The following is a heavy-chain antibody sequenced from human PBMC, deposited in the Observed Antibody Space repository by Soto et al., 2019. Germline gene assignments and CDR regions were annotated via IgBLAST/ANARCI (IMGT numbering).Heavy chain of an antibody. CDR1: GDSITNNHW. CDR3: ASKLGPYYYGLDV. CDR2: IYHTGHA. D-gene: IGHD3-16*01. J-gene: IGHJ6*02. Sequence: PSETLSLTCTVYGDSITNNHWWTWVRQSPGKGPEMIGEIYHTGHANYNPSLNSRVAISVDKSKNQFSLTLNSVTAADTAVYYRASKLGPYYYGLDVWGQGTTVTVSS. V-gene: IGHV4-4*02.